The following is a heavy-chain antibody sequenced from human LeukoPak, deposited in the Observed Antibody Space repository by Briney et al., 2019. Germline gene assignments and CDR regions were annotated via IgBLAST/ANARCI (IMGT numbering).Heavy chain of an antibody. J-gene: IGHJ3*02. CDR3: ARVHRTDAFDI. CDR1: GGAINSYY. V-gene: IGHV4-59*01. Sequence: SETLSLTCTVSGGAINSYYWSWIRQPPGKGLEWIGYLYYTGSPSYNPSLEGRVTISVDASKNQFSLKLRSVTAADTAVFFCARVHRTDAFDIWGQGTRVIVSS. CDR2: LYYTGSP.